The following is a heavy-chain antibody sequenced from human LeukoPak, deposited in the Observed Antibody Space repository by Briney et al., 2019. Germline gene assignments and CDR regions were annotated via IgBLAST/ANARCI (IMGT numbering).Heavy chain of an antibody. Sequence: GESLKISCKASGYSFTSYWIAWVRQIPGKGLEWMGSVYPGDSDTRYSPSFQGQVTISADKSISTAYLQWSSLKASDTAMYYCARLDIVAALALDYWGQGALVTVSS. CDR3: ARLDIVAALALDY. CDR2: VYPGDSDT. D-gene: IGHD5-12*01. V-gene: IGHV5-51*01. CDR1: GYSFTSYW. J-gene: IGHJ4*02.